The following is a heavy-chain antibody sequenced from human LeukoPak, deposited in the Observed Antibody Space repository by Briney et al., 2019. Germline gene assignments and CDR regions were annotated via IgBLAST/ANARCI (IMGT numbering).Heavy chain of an antibody. CDR3: ARSPDYGDYFDY. D-gene: IGHD4-17*01. CDR1: GGSISSSNW. Sequence: SETLSLTCAVSGGSISSSNWWSWVRQLPGKGLEWIGEIYHSGSTNYNPSLKSRVTISVDKSKNQFSLKLSSVTAADTAVYYCARSPDYGDYFDYWGQGTLVTVSS. V-gene: IGHV4-4*02. CDR2: IYHSGST. J-gene: IGHJ4*02.